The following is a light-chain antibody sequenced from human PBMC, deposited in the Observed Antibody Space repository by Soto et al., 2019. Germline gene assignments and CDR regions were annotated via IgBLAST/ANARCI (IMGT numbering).Light chain of an antibody. V-gene: IGLV6-57*04. CDR3: QSYDNTNYVV. Sequence: NFMLTQPQSVSASPGQTVTISCTRSSCSLASNYVQWYQQRPGSVPTTLIYDDDERRSGVPDRFSGSIDTSSTSASLTISGVQTEDEADYYCQSYDNTNYVVFGGGTKLTVL. J-gene: IGLJ2*01. CDR2: DDD. CDR1: SCSLASNY.